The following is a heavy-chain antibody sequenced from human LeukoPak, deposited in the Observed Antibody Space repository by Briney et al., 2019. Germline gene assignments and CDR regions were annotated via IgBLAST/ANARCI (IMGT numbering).Heavy chain of an antibody. CDR3: ARENEYSSGRYYRGFDY. CDR1: GGSISSGGYY. Sequence: SQTLSLTCTVSGGSISSGGYYWRWIRQHPGKGLEWIGYIYYSGSTYYNPSLKSRVTISVDTSKNQFSLKLSSVTAADTAVYYCARENEYSSGRYYRGFDYWGQGTLVTVSS. D-gene: IGHD6-19*01. CDR2: IYYSGST. J-gene: IGHJ4*02. V-gene: IGHV4-31*03.